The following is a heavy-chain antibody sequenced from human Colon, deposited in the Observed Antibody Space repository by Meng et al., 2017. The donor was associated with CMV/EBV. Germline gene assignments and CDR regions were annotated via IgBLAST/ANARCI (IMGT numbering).Heavy chain of an antibody. CDR1: GDTFSKLY. J-gene: IGHJ5*02. CDR3: ARQISVGSVDP. CDR2: ITPNGDST. Sequence: QVQLVQSGAEGKKPGASVRVSCKASGDTFSKLYIHWVRQAPGQGLEWMGLITPNGDSTYYAQNFQGRVTMTSDTSTSTIYMDLNNLRSEDTAVYYCARQISVGSVDPWGQGTLVTVSS. D-gene: IGHD1-26*01. V-gene: IGHV1-46*01.